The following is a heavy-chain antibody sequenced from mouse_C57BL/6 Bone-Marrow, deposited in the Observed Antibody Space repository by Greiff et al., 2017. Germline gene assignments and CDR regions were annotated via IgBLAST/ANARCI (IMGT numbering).Heavy chain of an antibody. CDR1: GFTFTDYY. D-gene: IGHD1-1*01. V-gene: IGHV7-3*01. Sequence: EVMLVESGGGLVQPGGSLSLSCAASGFTFTDYYMSWVRQPPGKALEWLGFISNKANGYTTEYSASVKGRFTISRDNSQRNLYIQMNALRAEDGATYYCARWDGSRADWGQGTLVTVSA. J-gene: IGHJ3*01. CDR3: ARWDGSRAD. CDR2: ISNKANGYTT.